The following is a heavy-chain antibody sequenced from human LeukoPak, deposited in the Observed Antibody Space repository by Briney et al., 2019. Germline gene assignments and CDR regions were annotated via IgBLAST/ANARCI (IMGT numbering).Heavy chain of an antibody. J-gene: IGHJ4*02. CDR2: INPNSGGT. CDR3: ARGLSSLSYDSVNY. CDR1: GYTFTGYY. D-gene: IGHD3-16*02. V-gene: IGHV1-2*02. Sequence: ASVKVSCKASGYTFTGYYMHWVRQAPGQGLEWMGWINPNSGGTNYAQKFQGRVTMTRDTSISTAYMELSRLRSDDTAVYYCARGLSSLSYDSVNYWGQGTLVTVSS.